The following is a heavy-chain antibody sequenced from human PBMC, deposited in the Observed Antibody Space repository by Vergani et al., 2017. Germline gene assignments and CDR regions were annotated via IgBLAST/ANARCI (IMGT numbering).Heavy chain of an antibody. CDR3: ASEVGVFDY. Sequence: EVQLLESGGGLVQPGGSLRPPCAASGFPFSSLAMRWVRQAPGKGLEGVPAISGSGGSTYDRASVKGRFTIPRDKSKNTLYLQMNSLRAEDVAVYYCASEVGVFDYWGEGTLVTVSS. D-gene: IGHD2-15*01. V-gene: IGHV3-23*01. CDR2: ISGSGGST. J-gene: IGHJ4*02. CDR1: GFPFSSLA.